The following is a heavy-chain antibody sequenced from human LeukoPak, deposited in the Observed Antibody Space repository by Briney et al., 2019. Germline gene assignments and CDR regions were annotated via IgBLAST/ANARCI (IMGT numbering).Heavy chain of an antibody. Sequence: GGSLRLSCAASGFTFSSYAMSWVRQAPGKGLEWVSAISGSGGSTYYADSVKGRFTISRDNSKNTLYLQMNSLRAEDTAVYHCAKDGRITIFGVVRSWGQGTLVTVSS. V-gene: IGHV3-23*01. CDR1: GFTFSSYA. D-gene: IGHD3-3*01. J-gene: IGHJ5*02. CDR2: ISGSGGST. CDR3: AKDGRITIFGVVRS.